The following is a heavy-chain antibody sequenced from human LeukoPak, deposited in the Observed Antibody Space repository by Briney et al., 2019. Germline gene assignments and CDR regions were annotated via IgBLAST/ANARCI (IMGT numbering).Heavy chain of an antibody. CDR1: GFAFSSNA. V-gene: IGHV3-23*01. D-gene: IGHD1-1*01. J-gene: IGHJ3*02. Sequence: GGSLRLSCAAAGFAFSSNALSWVRQAPGVGLDWVSSISVSSTTYYLDSVKGRFTISRDNSNNALFLQMNSLRAEDTALYYCAKCNLDNCREGFHIWGQGTMVTVSS. CDR3: AKCNLDNCREGFHI. CDR2: ISVSSTT.